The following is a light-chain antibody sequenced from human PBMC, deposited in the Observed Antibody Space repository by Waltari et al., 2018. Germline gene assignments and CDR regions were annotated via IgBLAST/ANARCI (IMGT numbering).Light chain of an antibody. CDR1: QRVSGY. CDR3: QQTYSNFRT. Sequence: DIQMTQSQYYLTASVGDSVTIPCRTSQRVSGYLNWYQQKPGQAHKLLIYAASSLQSGVPSRFSGRCFGTDFTLTINGLQPEDFAVYYCQQTYSNFRTFGQGTKVDVK. CDR2: AAS. J-gene: IGKJ1*01. V-gene: IGKV1-39*01.